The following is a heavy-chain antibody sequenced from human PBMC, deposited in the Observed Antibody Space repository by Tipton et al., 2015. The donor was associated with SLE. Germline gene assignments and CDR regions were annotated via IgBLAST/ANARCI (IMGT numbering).Heavy chain of an antibody. J-gene: IGHJ6*03. V-gene: IGHV4-30-2*02. Sequence: TLSLTCTVSGGSISSGASSWSWIRQPPGKGLEWMGYIYHTGSTYNNPSLKSRVTISVDRSKNQFSLKLSSVTAADTAVYYCASREVSSYYYYYMDVWGKGTTVTVSS. D-gene: IGHD2-2*01. CDR3: ASREVSSYYYYYMDV. CDR2: IYHTGST. CDR1: GGSISSGASS.